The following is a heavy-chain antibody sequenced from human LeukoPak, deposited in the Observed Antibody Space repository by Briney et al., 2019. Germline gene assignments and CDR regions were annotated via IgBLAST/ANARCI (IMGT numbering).Heavy chain of an antibody. D-gene: IGHD2-15*01. CDR3: ARVFVGCSGGSCYSPIDY. CDR2: INPNSGGT. CDR1: GYTFTGYY. Sequence: ASVKVSCKASGYTFTGYYMHWVRQAPGQGLEWMGWINPNSGGTNYAQKFQGRVTMTRDTSISTAYMELSRLRSDDTAVYYCARVFVGCSGGSCYSPIDYWGQGTLVTVSS. V-gene: IGHV1-2*02. J-gene: IGHJ4*02.